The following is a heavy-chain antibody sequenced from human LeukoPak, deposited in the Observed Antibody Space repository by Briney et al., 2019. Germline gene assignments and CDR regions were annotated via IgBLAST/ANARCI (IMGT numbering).Heavy chain of an antibody. D-gene: IGHD2-2*01. V-gene: IGHV3-53*01. Sequence: GGSLRLSCAASGFTVSSNYMSWVRQAPGKGLEWVSVIYSGGSTYYADSVKGRFTISRDNCKNTLYLQMNSLRAEDTAVYYCARGVVVPAAIEYWGQGTLVTVSS. CDR1: GFTVSSNY. J-gene: IGHJ4*02. CDR3: ARGVVVPAAIEY. CDR2: IYSGGST.